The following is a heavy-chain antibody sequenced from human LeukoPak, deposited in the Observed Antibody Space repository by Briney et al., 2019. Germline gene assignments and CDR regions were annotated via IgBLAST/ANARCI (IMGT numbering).Heavy chain of an antibody. CDR1: GFTFSSYG. D-gene: IGHD3-10*01. CDR3: AKSVTTMVRGYFDY. J-gene: IGHJ4*02. CDR2: IRYDGSNK. V-gene: IGHV3-30*02. Sequence: GGSLRLSCAASGFTFSSYGMHWVRQAPGKGLEWVAFIRYDGSNKYYADSVKGRFTISRDNSKNTLYLQMNSLRAEDTAVYYCAKSVTTMVRGYFDYWGQGTLVTASS.